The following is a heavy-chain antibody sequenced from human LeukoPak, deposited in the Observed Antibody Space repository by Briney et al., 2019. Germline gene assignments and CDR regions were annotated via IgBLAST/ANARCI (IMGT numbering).Heavy chain of an antibody. CDR1: GGSISTYY. CDR2: FYYSGST. Sequence: SETLSLTCTVSGGSISTYYWSWIRQPPGKGLEWIGHFYYSGSTNYNPSLKSRVTISVDTSRNQFSLKLTSVTAADTAVYYCARGQGGNYYLNYFDYWGQGALVTVSS. J-gene: IGHJ4*02. CDR3: ARGQGGNYYLNYFDY. V-gene: IGHV4-59*01. D-gene: IGHD1-26*01.